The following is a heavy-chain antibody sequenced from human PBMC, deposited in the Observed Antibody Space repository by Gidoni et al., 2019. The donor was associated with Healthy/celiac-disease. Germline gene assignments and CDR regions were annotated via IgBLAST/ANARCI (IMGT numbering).Heavy chain of an antibody. J-gene: IGHJ4*02. CDR3: AREGREMATMGGLGY. D-gene: IGHD5-12*01. CDR2: SYPGDSET. Sequence: VQLVQSGAEVKKPGESLKTSCKGSGYSFTSYWIGCVRQMPGKGLEWMGISYPGDSETRYSPSFQGQVTISADKSISTADLQWSSLKASDTAMYYCAREGREMATMGGLGYWGQGTLVTVSS. CDR1: GYSFTSYW. V-gene: IGHV5-51*01.